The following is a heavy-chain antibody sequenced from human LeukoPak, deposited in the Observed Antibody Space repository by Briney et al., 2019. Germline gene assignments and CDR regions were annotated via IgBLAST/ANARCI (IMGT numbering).Heavy chain of an antibody. J-gene: IGHJ4*02. CDR2: ISAYNGNT. D-gene: IGHD1-26*01. Sequence: ASVKVSCEASGYTFTSYGISWVRQAPGQGLEWIGWISAYNGNTNYAQKLQGRVTMTTDTSTSTAYMELRSLRSDDTAVYYCARVARRLTGATHFDYWGQGTLVTVSS. V-gene: IGHV1-18*01. CDR3: ARVARRLTGATHFDY. CDR1: GYTFTSYG.